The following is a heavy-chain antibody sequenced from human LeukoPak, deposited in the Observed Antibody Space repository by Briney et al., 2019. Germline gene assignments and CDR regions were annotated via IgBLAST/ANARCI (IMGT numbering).Heavy chain of an antibody. J-gene: IGHJ4*02. V-gene: IGHV3-21*01. CDR2: ISSSSSYI. CDR1: GFTFSSYV. CDR3: ASGKRGNSRNHIDY. Sequence: GRSLRLSCAASGFTFSSYVMHWVRQAPGKGLEWVSSISSSSSYIYYADSVKGRFTISRDNAKNSLYLQMNSLRAEDTAVYYCASGKRGNSRNHIDYWGQGTLVTVSS. D-gene: IGHD4-23*01.